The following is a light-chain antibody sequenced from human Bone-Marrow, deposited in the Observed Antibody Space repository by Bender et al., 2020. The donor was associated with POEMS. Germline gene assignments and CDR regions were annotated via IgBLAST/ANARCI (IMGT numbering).Light chain of an antibody. V-gene: IGLV3-21*03. J-gene: IGLJ1*01. CDR3: QVWHSDGDYQGV. CDR1: NIGSKS. CDR2: DTT. Sequence: SYVLAQPPSVSVAPGKTATISCGGSNIGSKSVHWYQQKPGQAPVLVVYDTTGRPSGIPERFSGSNSDNTATLTISRVEAGDEADYYCQVWHSDGDYQGVFGPGTKVTVL.